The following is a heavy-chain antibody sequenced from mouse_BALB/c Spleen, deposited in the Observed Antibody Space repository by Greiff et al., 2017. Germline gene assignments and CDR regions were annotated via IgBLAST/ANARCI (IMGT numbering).Heavy chain of an antibody. V-gene: IGHV1-7*01. Sequence: VKVVESGAELAKPGASVKMSCKASGYTFTSYWMHWVKQRPGQGLEWIGYINPSTGYTEYNQKFKDKATLTADKSSSTAYMQLSSLTSEDSAVYYCARRVYYYGSSSFDYWGQGTTLTVSS. D-gene: IGHD1-1*01. CDR3: ARRVYYYGSSSFDY. J-gene: IGHJ2*01. CDR2: INPSTGYT. CDR1: GYTFTSYW.